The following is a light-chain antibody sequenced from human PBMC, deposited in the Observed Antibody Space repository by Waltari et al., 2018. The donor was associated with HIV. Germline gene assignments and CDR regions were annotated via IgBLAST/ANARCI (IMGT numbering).Light chain of an antibody. J-gene: IGLJ2*01. CDR2: DVS. Sequence: QSALTQPASVSGSPGQSITIPCTGTSSDIDGYNNVSWYQQHPGKAPKLMIYDVSNRPSGLSKRFSGSKSGNTASLTISGLQAEDEADYYCSSYTSSSTKVFGGGTKLTVL. CDR3: SSYTSSSTKV. CDR1: SSDIDGYNN. V-gene: IGLV2-14*03.